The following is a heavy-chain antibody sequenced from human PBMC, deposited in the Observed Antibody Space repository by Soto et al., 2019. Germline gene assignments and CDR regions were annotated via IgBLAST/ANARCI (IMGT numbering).Heavy chain of an antibody. J-gene: IGHJ4*02. Sequence: EVLLVEAGGGLVQPGGSLRLSGATSGFTFSLSSMNWVRHAPGMGLEWISYISSSSSTIYYADSVKGRFTITRDNAKKSTYRQVKSREDDDSAVYYGVTEVVRAPPVWFGESLHDDRGQGTLVTVSS. CDR3: VTEVVRAPPVWFGESLHDD. CDR2: ISSSSSTI. CDR1: GFTFSLSS. V-gene: IGHV3-48*02. D-gene: IGHD3-10*01.